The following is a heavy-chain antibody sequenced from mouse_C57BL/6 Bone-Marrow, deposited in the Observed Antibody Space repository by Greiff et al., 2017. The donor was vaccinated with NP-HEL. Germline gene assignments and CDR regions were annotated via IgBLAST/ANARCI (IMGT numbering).Heavy chain of an antibody. CDR1: GYSIISGYY. J-gene: IGHJ3*01. CDR2: ISYDGST. CDR3: AREGGYYGSPFAY. D-gene: IGHD1-1*01. V-gene: IGHV3-6*01. Sequence: ESGPGLVKPSQSLSLTCSVSGYSIISGYYWYWIRQFPGNILEWMAFISYDGSTKYNPSLKNRISITRDISNNQFFLKLTSVTTEDTATYDCAREGGYYGSPFAYGGQGTLVTVSA.